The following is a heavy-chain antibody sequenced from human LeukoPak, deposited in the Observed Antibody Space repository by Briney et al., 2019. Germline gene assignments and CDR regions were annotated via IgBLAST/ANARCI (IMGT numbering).Heavy chain of an antibody. J-gene: IGHJ4*02. V-gene: IGHV4-61*02. Sequence: SETLSLTCTVSGGSISSGSYYWSWIRQPAGKGLEWIGRIYTSGSTNYNPSHKSRVTISVDTSKNQFSLKLSSVTAADTAVYYCARERITLDYWGQGTLVTVSS. CDR1: GGSISSGSYY. CDR3: ARERITLDY. CDR2: IYTSGST. D-gene: IGHD3-10*01.